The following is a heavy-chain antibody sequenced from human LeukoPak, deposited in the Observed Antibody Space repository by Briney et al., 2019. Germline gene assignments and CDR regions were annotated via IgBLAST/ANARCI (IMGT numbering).Heavy chain of an antibody. CDR1: GYTFTGYY. CDR3: ARVLMVYAVPPYYFDY. Sequence: ASAKVSCKASGYTFTGYYMHWVRQAPGQGLEWMGWINPNSGGTNYAQKFQGRVTMTRDTSISTAYMELSRLRSDDTAVYYCARVLMVYAVPPYYFDYWGQGTLVTVSS. D-gene: IGHD2-8*01. CDR2: INPNSGGT. J-gene: IGHJ4*02. V-gene: IGHV1-2*02.